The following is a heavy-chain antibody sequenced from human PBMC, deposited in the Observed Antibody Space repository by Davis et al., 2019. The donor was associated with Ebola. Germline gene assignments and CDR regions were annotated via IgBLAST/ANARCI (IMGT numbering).Heavy chain of an antibody. D-gene: IGHD6-13*01. J-gene: IGHJ4*02. V-gene: IGHV5-51*01. CDR1: GYSYTSYW. CDR2: LFPGDSDT. Sequence: ESLKISCQGSGYSYTSYWIGWVRQMPGKGLEWLGVLFPGDSDTRYSPSFLGQVTISADKSISTAYLHWSSLKASDTAMYYCARGYGTGYFDYWGQGTLVTVSS. CDR3: ARGYGTGYFDY.